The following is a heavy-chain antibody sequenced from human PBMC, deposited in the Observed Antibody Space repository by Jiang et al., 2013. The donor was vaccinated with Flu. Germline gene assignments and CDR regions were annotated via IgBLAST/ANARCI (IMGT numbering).Heavy chain of an antibody. D-gene: IGHD2-15*01. V-gene: IGHV4-39*01. CDR3: ARLRGYCSGGSCLTPDY. CDR2: FYYSGST. J-gene: IGHJ4*02. Sequence: GLVKPSETLSLTCTVSGDSISSSTFYWGWIRQPPGKGLEWIGSFYYSGSTYYNPSLKSRVTISVDTSKNQFSLKLSSVTAADTAVYYCARLRGYCSGGSCLTPDYWGQGTLVTVSS. CDR1: GDSISSSTFY.